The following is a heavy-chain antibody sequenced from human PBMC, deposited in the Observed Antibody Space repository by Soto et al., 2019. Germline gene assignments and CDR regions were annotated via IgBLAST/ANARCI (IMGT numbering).Heavy chain of an antibody. CDR1: GGSFSGYY. Sequence: QVQLQQWGAGLLKPSETLSLTCAVYGGSFSGYYWSWIRQPPGKGLEWIGEINHSGSTNYNPSLKSRVTIXXXXXXXXXXXXXXXXXXXXXXXXXXXATTLYYYGSGLRSYYYMDVWGKGTTVTVSS. CDR2: INHSGST. D-gene: IGHD3-10*01. J-gene: IGHJ6*03. CDR3: XATTLYYYGSGLRSYYYMDV. V-gene: IGHV4-34*01.